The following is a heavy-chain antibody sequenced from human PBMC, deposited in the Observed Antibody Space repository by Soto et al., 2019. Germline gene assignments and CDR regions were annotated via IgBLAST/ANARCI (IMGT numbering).Heavy chain of an antibody. J-gene: IGHJ6*02. CDR2: ISSSSSYI. V-gene: IGHV3-21*01. CDR3: ARDVSDGIPYYYYYYGMDV. CDR1: GFTFISYS. D-gene: IGHD1-1*01. Sequence: WGSLRLSCAASGFTFISYSINFFRHSPFKWLEWVSSISSSSSYIYYADSVKGRFTISRDNAKNSLYLQMNSLRAEDTAVYYCARDVSDGIPYYYYYYGMDVWGQGTTVTVSS.